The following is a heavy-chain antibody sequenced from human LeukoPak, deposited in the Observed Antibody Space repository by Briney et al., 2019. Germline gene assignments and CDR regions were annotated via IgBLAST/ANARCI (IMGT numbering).Heavy chain of an antibody. CDR1: GFTLSSYA. CDR2: ISGGGGST. D-gene: IGHD6-6*01. J-gene: IGHJ4*02. CDR3: AKDTGSSSPKFDY. V-gene: IGHV3-23*01. Sequence: GGSLRLSCAASGFTLSSYAMSWVRQAPGKGLEWVSAISGGGGSTYYADSVKGRFTISRDNSKNTLYLQMNSLRAEDTAVYYCAKDTGSSSPKFDYWGQGTLVTVSS.